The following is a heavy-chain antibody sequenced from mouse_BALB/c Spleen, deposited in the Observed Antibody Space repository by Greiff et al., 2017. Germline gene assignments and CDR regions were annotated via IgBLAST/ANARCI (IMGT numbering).Heavy chain of an antibody. D-gene: IGHD2-1*01. J-gene: IGHJ4*01. CDR2: ISNLAYSI. CDR1: GFTFSDYG. V-gene: IGHV5-15*02. Sequence: EVQLVESGGGLVQPGGSRKLSCAASGFTFSDYGMAWVRQAPGKGPEWVAFISNLAYSIYYADTVTGRFTISRENAKNTLYLEMSSLRSEDTAMYYYARASGNYFYAMDYWGQGTSVTVSS. CDR3: ARASGNYFYAMDY.